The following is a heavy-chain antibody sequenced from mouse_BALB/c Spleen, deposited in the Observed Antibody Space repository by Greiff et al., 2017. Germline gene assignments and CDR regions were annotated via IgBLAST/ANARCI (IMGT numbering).Heavy chain of an antibody. CDR2: ISSGGGST. D-gene: IGHD2-2*01. CDR3: ARRVTTCAMDY. V-gene: IGHV5-12-1*01. J-gene: IGHJ4*01. CDR1: GFAFSSYD. Sequence: EVQRVESGGGLVKPGGSLKLSCAASGFAFSSYDMSWVRQTPEKRLEWVAYISSGGGSTYYPDTVKGRFTISRDNAKNTLYLQMSSLKSEDTAMYYCARRVTTCAMDYWGQGTSVTVSS.